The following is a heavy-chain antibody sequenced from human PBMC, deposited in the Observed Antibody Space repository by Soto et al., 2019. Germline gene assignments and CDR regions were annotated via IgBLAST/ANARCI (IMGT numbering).Heavy chain of an antibody. V-gene: IGHV3-30-3*01. D-gene: IGHD3-10*01. CDR2: ISYDGSNK. CDR3: ARDFEYYGSGSYPYYYGMDV. J-gene: IGHJ6*02. Sequence: QVQLVESGGGVVQPGRSLRLSCAASGFTFSSYAMHWVRQAPGKGLEWVAVISYDGSNKYYADSVKGRFTISRDNSKNTRYLQMNSLRAEDTAEYYCARDFEYYGSGSYPYYYGMDVWGQGTTVTVSS. CDR1: GFTFSSYA.